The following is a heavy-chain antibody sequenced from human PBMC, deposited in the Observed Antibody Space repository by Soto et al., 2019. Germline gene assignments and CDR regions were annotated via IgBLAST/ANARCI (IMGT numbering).Heavy chain of an antibody. Sequence: SETLSLTCAVYGGSFSGYYWSWIRQPPGKGLEWIGEFNLSRSTNYNPSLKSRVTISVDTSNNQFSLKLSSVTAADTAVYYCARVPVVVVAATNYYYYMDVWGKGTTVTVSS. CDR2: FNLSRST. V-gene: IGHV4-34*01. J-gene: IGHJ6*03. CDR3: ARVPVVVVAATNYYYYMDV. D-gene: IGHD2-15*01. CDR1: GGSFSGYY.